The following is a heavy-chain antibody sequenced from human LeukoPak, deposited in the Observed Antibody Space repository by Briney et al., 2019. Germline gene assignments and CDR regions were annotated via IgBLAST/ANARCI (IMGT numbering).Heavy chain of an antibody. CDR1: GFTFSSYG. D-gene: IGHD4-17*01. J-gene: IGHJ4*02. V-gene: IGHV3-30*18. CDR2: ISYDGSNK. CDR3: AKDSADDYGDYPKY. Sequence: GGSLRLSCAASGFTFSSYGMHWVRQAPGKGLEWVAVISYDGSNKYYADSVKGRFTISRDNSKNTLYLQMNSLRAEDTAVYYCAKDSADDYGDYPKYWGQGTLVTVSS.